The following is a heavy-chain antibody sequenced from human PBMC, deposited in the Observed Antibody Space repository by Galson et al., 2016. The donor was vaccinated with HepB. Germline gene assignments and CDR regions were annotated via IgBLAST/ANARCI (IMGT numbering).Heavy chain of an antibody. CDR3: ARGPYYYYSSGYYYYYNGMDV. D-gene: IGHD3-22*01. CDR2: INHSENT. Sequence: WIRQSPGKGLEWIGEINHSENTNYNPSLKSRVTISLDTSKNQFFLRLSSVTAADTAVYYCARGPYYYYSSGYYYYYNGMDVWGQGTTVTVSS. J-gene: IGHJ6*02. V-gene: IGHV4-34*01.